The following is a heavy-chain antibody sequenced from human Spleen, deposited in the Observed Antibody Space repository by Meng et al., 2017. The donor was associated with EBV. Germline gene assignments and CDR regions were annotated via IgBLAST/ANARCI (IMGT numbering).Heavy chain of an antibody. CDR2: MTPNSGNT. J-gene: IGHJ4*02. Sequence: QGQLLQSGAEAKKPGASVKVSCKTSGYTFTNYDINWVRQATGQGLEWMGRMTPNSGNTDYAQNFQGRVSMTSNTSINTAYMELSSLRSDDTAVYYCARATLYSYSNYVDWGQGTLVTVSS. D-gene: IGHD4-11*01. CDR1: GYTFTNYD. V-gene: IGHV1-8*01. CDR3: ARATLYSYSNYVD.